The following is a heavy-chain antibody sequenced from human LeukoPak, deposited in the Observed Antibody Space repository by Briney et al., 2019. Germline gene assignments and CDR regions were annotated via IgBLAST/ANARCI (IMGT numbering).Heavy chain of an antibody. Sequence: GGSLRLSCAASGFTFSRNYMTWVRQAPGKGLQWVSIIYSGGGTYYADSVRGRFTISRDTSKNTSYLQMNSLRAEDTAVYYCARSQGIWGQGTMVTVSS. J-gene: IGHJ3*02. CDR2: IYSGGGT. V-gene: IGHV3-66*01. CDR1: GFTFSRNY. CDR3: ARSQGI.